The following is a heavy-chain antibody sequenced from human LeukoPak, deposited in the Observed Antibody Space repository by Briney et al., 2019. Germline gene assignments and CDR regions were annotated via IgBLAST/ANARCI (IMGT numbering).Heavy chain of an antibody. V-gene: IGHV5-51*01. CDR2: VYPAGSQT. D-gene: IGHD2-21*01. J-gene: IGHJ4*02. CDR3: ARHCGGDWSCIDY. Sequence: GXVYPAGSQTIYSPSFQGQVTISVDKSTRTAYLQWNTLKASDTAMYYCARHCGGDWSCIDYWGQGTLVTVSS.